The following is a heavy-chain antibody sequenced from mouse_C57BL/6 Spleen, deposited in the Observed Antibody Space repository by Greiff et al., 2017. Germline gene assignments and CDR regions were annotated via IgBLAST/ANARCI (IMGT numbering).Heavy chain of an antibody. D-gene: IGHD2-1*01. CDR2: IYPRSGNT. CDR1: GYTFTSYG. J-gene: IGHJ2*01. V-gene: IGHV1-81*01. CDR3: AKGGNYCYDY. Sequence: VQLVESGAELARPGASVKLSCKASGYTFTSYGISWVKQRTGQGLEWIGEIYPRSGNTYYNEKFKGKATLTADKSSSTAYMELRSLTSEDTAVYFCAKGGNYCYDYWGQGTTLTVSS.